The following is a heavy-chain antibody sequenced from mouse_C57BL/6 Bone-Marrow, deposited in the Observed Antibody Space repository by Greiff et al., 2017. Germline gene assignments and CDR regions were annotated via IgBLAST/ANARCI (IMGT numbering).Heavy chain of an antibody. CDR1: GYAFTNYL. V-gene: IGHV1-54*01. CDR3: ARSKNWDSWFAY. CDR2: INPGSGGT. Sequence: QVQLQQSGAELVRPGTSVKVSCKASGYAFTNYLIEWVKQRPGQGLEWIGVINPGSGGTNYKEKFKGKATLTAAKSSSTAYMQLSSLTSEYAAVYWCARSKNWDSWFAYWGQGTLVTVSA. J-gene: IGHJ3*01. D-gene: IGHD4-1*01.